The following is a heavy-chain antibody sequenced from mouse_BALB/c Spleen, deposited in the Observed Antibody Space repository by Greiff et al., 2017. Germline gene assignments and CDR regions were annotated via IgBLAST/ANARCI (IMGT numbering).Heavy chain of an antibody. J-gene: IGHJ1*01. CDR3: EGRGSTSRGWYFDD. V-gene: IGHV5-17*02. Sequence: EVMLVESGGGLVQPGGSRKLSCAASGFTFSSFGMHWVRQAQEKGLEWVAYISSGSSTIYYADTVKGRFTISRDNPKNTLFLQMTSLRSEDTAMYYCEGRGSTSRGWYFDDWGAGTTVTVSS. CDR1: GFTFSSFG. D-gene: IGHD5-1*01. CDR2: ISSGSSTI.